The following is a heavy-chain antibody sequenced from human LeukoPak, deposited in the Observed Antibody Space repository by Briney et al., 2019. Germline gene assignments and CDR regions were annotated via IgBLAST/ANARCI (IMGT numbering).Heavy chain of an antibody. Sequence: GGSLRLSCAASGFTFSNYGMHWVRQAPGKGLEWVAIISFDGSNKYYADSVKGRFTISRDDSKNTLYLQMNSLRAEDTAVYYCAKVGYYDSSGYSANSFDYWGQGTLVTVSS. V-gene: IGHV3-30*18. CDR2: ISFDGSNK. CDR1: GFTFSNYG. CDR3: AKVGYYDSSGYSANSFDY. J-gene: IGHJ4*02. D-gene: IGHD3-22*01.